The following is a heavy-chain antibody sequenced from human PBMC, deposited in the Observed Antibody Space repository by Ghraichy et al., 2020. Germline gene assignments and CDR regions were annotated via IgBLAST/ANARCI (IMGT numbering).Heavy chain of an antibody. J-gene: IGHJ4*02. D-gene: IGHD1-26*01. Sequence: GESLNISCAASGFTFSSYWMNWVRQAPGKGLEWVANINQDGSEKYYLDSVRGRFTMSRDNAKNSLYLQMSSLRAEDMAVYYCARDGWEPGLYFDSWGQGTLVTVSS. V-gene: IGHV3-7*03. CDR2: INQDGSEK. CDR1: GFTFSSYW. CDR3: ARDGWEPGLYFDS.